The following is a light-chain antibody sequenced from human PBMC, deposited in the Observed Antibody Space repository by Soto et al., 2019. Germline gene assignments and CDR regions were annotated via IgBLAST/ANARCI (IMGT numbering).Light chain of an antibody. CDR1: QSINSNC. V-gene: IGKV3-20*01. CDR3: QQCGNAPLT. CDR2: RAS. J-gene: IGKJ4*01. Sequence: ETVLTQSPGTLSLSPGERATLSCRASQSINSNCLTWYQQKPGQAPRLLIYRASSRATGIPDRFSGSGSGTDFTLTISRLEPEDFAVYYCQQCGNAPLTFSGGTKVEIK.